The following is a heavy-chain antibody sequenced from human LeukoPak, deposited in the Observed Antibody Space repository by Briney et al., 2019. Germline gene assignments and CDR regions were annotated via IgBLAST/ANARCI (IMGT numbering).Heavy chain of an antibody. CDR3: ARDLDTAMVDIDY. Sequence: QPGGSLRLSCAASGFTFSSYAMHWARQAPGKGLEWVAVISYDGSNKYYADSVKGRFTISRDNSKNSLYLQMNGLRAEDTAVYYCARDLDTAMVDIDYWGQGTLVTVSS. J-gene: IGHJ4*02. CDR2: ISYDGSNK. D-gene: IGHD5-18*01. V-gene: IGHV3-30-3*01. CDR1: GFTFSSYA.